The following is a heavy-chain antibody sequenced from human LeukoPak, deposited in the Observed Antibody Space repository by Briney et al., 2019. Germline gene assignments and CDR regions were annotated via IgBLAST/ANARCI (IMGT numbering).Heavy chain of an antibody. CDR3: TRDLVASYHLFDY. CDR1: GFTFGDYA. V-gene: IGHV3-49*04. J-gene: IGHJ4*02. D-gene: IGHD5-12*01. Sequence: GGSLRLSCTASGFTFGDYAMSWVRQAPGKGLEWVGFIRSKAYGGTTEYAASVKGRFTISRDDSKSIAYLQMNSLKTEDTAVYYCTRDLVASYHLFDYWGRETWSPSPQ. CDR2: IRSKAYGGTT.